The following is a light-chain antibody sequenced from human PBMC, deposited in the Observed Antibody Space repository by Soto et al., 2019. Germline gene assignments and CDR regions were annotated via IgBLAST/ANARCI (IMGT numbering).Light chain of an antibody. V-gene: IGLV1-44*01. J-gene: IGLJ2*01. CDR2: TNN. CDR3: ATWDDSLNGVI. Sequence: QSVLTQAPSASGTPGQRVTISCSGTNSNIGRNTLNWYQQLPGMAPKLLIYTNNQRPSGVPDRFSGSKSGTSASLAISGLQSEDEGNYYCATWDDSLNGVIFGGGTKLTVL. CDR1: NSNIGRNT.